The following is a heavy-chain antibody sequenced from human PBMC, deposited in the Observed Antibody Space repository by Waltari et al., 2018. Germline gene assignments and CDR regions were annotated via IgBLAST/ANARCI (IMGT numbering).Heavy chain of an antibody. D-gene: IGHD2-21*02. J-gene: IGHJ4*02. Sequence: QVQLQQWGAGLLKPSETLSLTCAVYGGSFCGYYWSWSRQPPGKGLEWIGEINHSGSTNYNPSLKSRVTISVDTSKNQFSLKLSSVTAADTAVYYCARAYGGNSPLFDYWGQGTLVTVSS. CDR1: GGSFCGYY. CDR2: INHSGST. CDR3: ARAYGGNSPLFDY. V-gene: IGHV4-34*01.